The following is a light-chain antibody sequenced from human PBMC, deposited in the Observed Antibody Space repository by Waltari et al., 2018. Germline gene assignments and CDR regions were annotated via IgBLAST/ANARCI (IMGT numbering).Light chain of an antibody. CDR2: DAS. V-gene: IGKV3D-20*01. CDR1: ESVDSHY. J-gene: IGKJ4*01. CDR3: QFYGSSPLT. Sequence: VMTQSPATLSLSPGERVPLSCGASESVDSHYIAWYQQRPGLAPRLLIYDASTRAPGIPGRFSGSGSDTDFILTISRLEPEDVAVYYCQFYGSSPLTFGGGTKVEIK.